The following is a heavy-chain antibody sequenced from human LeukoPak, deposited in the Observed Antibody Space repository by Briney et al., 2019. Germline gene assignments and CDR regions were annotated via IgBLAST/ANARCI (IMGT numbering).Heavy chain of an antibody. Sequence: SVKVSCKASGGTFSSYAISWVRQAPGQGLEWMGGIIPIFGTANYAQKFQGRVTITADESTSTAYMELSSLRSEDTAVYYCARDRPRRGYSYSNIDYWGQGTLVTVSS. V-gene: IGHV1-69*13. D-gene: IGHD5-18*01. CDR3: ARDRPRRGYSYSNIDY. CDR1: GGTFSSYA. CDR2: IIPIFGTA. J-gene: IGHJ4*02.